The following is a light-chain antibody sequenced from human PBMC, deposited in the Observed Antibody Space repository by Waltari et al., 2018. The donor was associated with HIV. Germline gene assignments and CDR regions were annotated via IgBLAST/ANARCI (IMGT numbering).Light chain of an antibody. V-gene: IGLV3-19*01. CDR1: SPRSYY. CDR3: HSRDSSGNQVL. CDR2: GTN. Sequence: SELTQAPSVSVALGQTVRIHCQGGSPRSYYATWYQQKSGQAPFVVFFGTNKRPSGIPDRFSGSSSGNTASLTITGAQAEDEADYYCHSRDSSGNQVLFGGGTKVTVL. J-gene: IGLJ2*01.